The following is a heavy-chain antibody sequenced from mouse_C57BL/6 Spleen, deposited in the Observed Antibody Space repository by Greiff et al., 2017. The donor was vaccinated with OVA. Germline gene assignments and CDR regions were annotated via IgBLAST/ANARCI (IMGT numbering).Heavy chain of an antibody. V-gene: IGHV1-69*01. CDR1: GYTFTSYW. D-gene: IGHD1-2*01. CDR2: IDPSDSYT. CDR3: ARWGITTAHWYFDV. J-gene: IGHJ1*03. Sequence: QVQLQQPGAELVMPGASVKLSCKASGYTFTSYWMHWVKQRPGQGLEWIGEIDPSDSYTNYNQKFEGKSTLTVDKSSSTAYMQLSSLTSEDSAVYYCARWGITTAHWYFDVWGTGTTVTVSS.